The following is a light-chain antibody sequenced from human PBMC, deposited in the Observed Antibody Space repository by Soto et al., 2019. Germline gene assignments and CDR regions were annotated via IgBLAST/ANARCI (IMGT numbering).Light chain of an antibody. CDR2: AAS. CDR3: PQDNSSPIT. V-gene: IGKV1-12*01. CDR1: QTISSW. J-gene: IGKJ5*01. Sequence: DIPITQSPSTLSGSVGDRVTITCRASQTISSWLDWYQQIPGNAPKLLIYAASSLQSGVPSRFSGSGSGTAFTLTISSLQPAHFATSYCPQDNSSPITFGQMTRLE.